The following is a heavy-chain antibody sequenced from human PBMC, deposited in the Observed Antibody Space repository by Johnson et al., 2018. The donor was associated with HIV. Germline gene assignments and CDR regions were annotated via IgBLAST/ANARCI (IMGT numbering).Heavy chain of an antibody. D-gene: IGHD4-17*01. CDR2: IYSGGST. J-gene: IGHJ3*02. Sequence: VHLVESGGGVVQPGGSLRLSCAASGFTVSSNYMSWVRQAPGKGLEWVSVIYSGGSTYYADSVKGRFTISRDNSKNTLYLQMNSLRAEDTAVYYCAKEGSRGTVTQAPDAFDIWGQGTVVTVSS. V-gene: IGHV3-66*01. CDR1: GFTVSSNY. CDR3: AKEGSRGTVTQAPDAFDI.